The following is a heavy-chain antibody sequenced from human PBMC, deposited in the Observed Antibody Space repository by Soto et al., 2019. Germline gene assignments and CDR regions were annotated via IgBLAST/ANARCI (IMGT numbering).Heavy chain of an antibody. D-gene: IGHD6-19*01. V-gene: IGHV1-18*01. J-gene: IGHJ6*02. CDR1: GYTLSNYG. CDR3: SRFIMVGGWFDPNYYHGMDV. Sequence: QVQLVQSGAEVKKPGAPVTVSCKTSGYTLSNYGINWVRQAPGQGLEWMGWISGYNGNTNYAQTVQGRVTMTTDTSTGTVYMELRSLKSDDTAIYYCSRFIMVGGWFDPNYYHGMDVWGQGTTVTVSS. CDR2: ISGYNGNT.